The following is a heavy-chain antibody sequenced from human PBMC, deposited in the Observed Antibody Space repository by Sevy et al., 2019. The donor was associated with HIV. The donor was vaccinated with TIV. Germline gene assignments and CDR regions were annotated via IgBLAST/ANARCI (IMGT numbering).Heavy chain of an antibody. J-gene: IGHJ4*02. CDR3: AVGVIAAARGYFDY. V-gene: IGHV3-23*01. D-gene: IGHD6-13*01. CDR1: GFTFSSYA. Sequence: GGFLSLSCAASGFTFSSYAMSWVRQAPGKGLEWVSAISGNGGSTYYAYAVKGRFTISRANSKNTLYLQMNSLRADDTAVYYCAVGVIAAARGYFDYWGQGTLVTVSS. CDR2: ISGNGGST.